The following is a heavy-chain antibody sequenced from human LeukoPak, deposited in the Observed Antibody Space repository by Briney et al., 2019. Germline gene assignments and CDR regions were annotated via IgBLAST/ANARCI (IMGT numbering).Heavy chain of an antibody. CDR3: ARGWGSRGSYGL. CDR1: GFIFSDYY. D-gene: IGHD3-10*01. J-gene: IGHJ4*02. V-gene: IGHV3-11*04. Sequence: GGSLRLSCAASGFIFSDYYMAWIRQTPEKGLEWVSYISSSGSVVYDADSVKGRFAISRDNTKNSLYLQMNSLRGEDTALYYCARGWGSRGSYGLWGQGTLVTVSS. CDR2: ISSSGSVV.